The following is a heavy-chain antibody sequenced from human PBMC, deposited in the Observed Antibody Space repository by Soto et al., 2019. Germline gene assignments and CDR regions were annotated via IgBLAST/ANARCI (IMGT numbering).Heavy chain of an antibody. V-gene: IGHV4-34*01. CDR1: GGSFSGYY. D-gene: IGHD3-10*01. CDR3: ARGAYYYGSGSYYKGSNYYYYYGMDV. Sequence: TETLSLTCAVYGGSFSGYYWCCIRQPPRKGLEWIGEINHSGCTNYNPSLKSRVTISVDTSKNQFSLKLSSVTAADTAVYYCARGAYYYGSGSYYKGSNYYYYYGMDVWGKGTTVT. CDR2: INHSGCT. J-gene: IGHJ6*04.